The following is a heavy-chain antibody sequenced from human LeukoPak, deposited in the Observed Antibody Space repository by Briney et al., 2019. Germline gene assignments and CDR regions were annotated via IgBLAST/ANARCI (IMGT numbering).Heavy chain of an antibody. CDR2: IKQDGSEK. CDR1: GFTFSSYW. V-gene: IGHV3-7*01. D-gene: IGHD2-21*01. CDR3: AREGERGYFDN. Sequence: GGSLRLSCAAFGFTFSSYWMSWVRQAPGKGLEWVANIKQDGSEKYYVDSVKGRFTISRDNAKNSLYLQMNSLRAEDTAVYYCAREGERGYFDNWGQGTLVTVSS. J-gene: IGHJ4*02.